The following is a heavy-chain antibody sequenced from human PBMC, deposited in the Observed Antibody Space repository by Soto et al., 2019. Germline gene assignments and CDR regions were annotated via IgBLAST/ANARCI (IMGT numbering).Heavy chain of an antibody. J-gene: IGHJ3*02. D-gene: IGHD3-22*01. V-gene: IGHV1-69*13. CDR1: GGTFSSYA. Sequence: SVKVSCKASGGTFSSYAISWVRQAPGQGLEWMGGIIPIFGTANYAQKFQGRVTITADESTSTAYMELSSLRSEDTAVYYCARAGYYYDSSGYYYVGDAFDIWGQGTMVT. CDR3: ARAGYYYDSSGYYYVGDAFDI. CDR2: IIPIFGTA.